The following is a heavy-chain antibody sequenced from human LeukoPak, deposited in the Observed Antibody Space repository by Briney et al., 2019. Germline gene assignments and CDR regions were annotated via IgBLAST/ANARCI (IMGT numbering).Heavy chain of an antibody. J-gene: IGHJ3*02. CDR1: GFTFNTYG. CDR3: AGVDAAMPDAFDI. Sequence: GGSLRLSCAASGFTFNTYGMSWVRQGPGKGLEWVSAISGNGISTYTADSVKGRFTISRDNSKNTVYLQMNSLRADDTAVYYCAGVDAAMPDAFDIWGQGTTVTVSS. D-gene: IGHD5-18*01. V-gene: IGHV3-23*01. CDR2: ISGNGIST.